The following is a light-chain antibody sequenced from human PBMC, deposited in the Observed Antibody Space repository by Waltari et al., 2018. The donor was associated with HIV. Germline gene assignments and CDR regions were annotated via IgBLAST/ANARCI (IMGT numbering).Light chain of an antibody. V-gene: IGLV1-47*01. CDR3: ASWDDSLGGYWI. CDR2: MND. CDR1: TSNIGRNY. J-gene: IGLJ2*01. Sequence: QSVVTQSPSASGTLGQRVTISCSGGTSNIGRNYVYWYQPLPGTSPKLLIYMNDQRPSGVPDRISGSKSGTSASLAISGLRSEDAADYYCASWDDSLGGYWIFGGGTNLTVL.